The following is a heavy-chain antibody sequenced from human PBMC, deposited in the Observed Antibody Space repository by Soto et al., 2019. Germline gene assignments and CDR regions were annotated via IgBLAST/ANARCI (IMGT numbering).Heavy chain of an antibody. CDR3: ARAITDRYYYYYGMDV. Sequence: GGSLRLSCAASGFTVSSNYMSWVRQAPGKGLEWVSVIYSGGSTYYRDSVKGRFTISRDNSKNTLYLQMNSLRAEDTAVYYCARAITDRYYYYYGMDVWGQGTTVTVSS. D-gene: IGHD1-20*01. CDR2: IYSGGST. CDR1: GFTVSSNY. V-gene: IGHV3-53*01. J-gene: IGHJ6*02.